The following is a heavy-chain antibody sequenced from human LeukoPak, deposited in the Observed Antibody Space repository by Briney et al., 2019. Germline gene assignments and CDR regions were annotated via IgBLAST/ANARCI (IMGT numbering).Heavy chain of an antibody. Sequence: ASVKVSCKASGYTFTGYYMHWVRQAPGQGLEWMGWINPNSGGTNYAQKFQGRVTMTRDTSISTAYMELSRLRSEDTAVYYCARGQDSSGYYEPIRNTFQHWGQGTLVTVSS. CDR3: ARGQDSSGYYEPIRNTFQH. CDR2: INPNSGGT. CDR1: GYTFTGYY. J-gene: IGHJ1*01. D-gene: IGHD3-22*01. V-gene: IGHV1-2*02.